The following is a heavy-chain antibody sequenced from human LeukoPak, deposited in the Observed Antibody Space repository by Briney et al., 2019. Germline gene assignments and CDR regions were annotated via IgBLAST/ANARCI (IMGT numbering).Heavy chain of an antibody. Sequence: GGSLRLSCAASGFTFSSYAMPWVRQAPGKGLEWVAVISYDGSNKYYADSVKGRFTISRDNSKNTLYLQMNSLRAEDTAVYYCARDSGYRSVDYWGQGTLVTVSS. CDR3: ARDSGYRSVDY. CDR1: GFTFSSYA. V-gene: IGHV3-30-3*01. CDR2: ISYDGSNK. D-gene: IGHD5-18*01. J-gene: IGHJ4*02.